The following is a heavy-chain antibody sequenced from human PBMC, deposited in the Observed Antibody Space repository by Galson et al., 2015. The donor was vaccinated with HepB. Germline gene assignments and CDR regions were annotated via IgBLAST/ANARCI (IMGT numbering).Heavy chain of an antibody. CDR1: GFTFSSYS. D-gene: IGHD4-17*01. J-gene: IGHJ4*02. V-gene: IGHV3-21*01. CDR2: ISSRSSYI. Sequence: SLRLSCAASGFTFSSYSMNWVRQAPGKGLEWVSSISSRSSYIYYADSVKGRFTISRDNAKNSLYLQMNSLRAEDTAVYYCARDLQTVTTCFDYWGQGTLVTVSS. CDR3: ARDLQTVTTCFDY.